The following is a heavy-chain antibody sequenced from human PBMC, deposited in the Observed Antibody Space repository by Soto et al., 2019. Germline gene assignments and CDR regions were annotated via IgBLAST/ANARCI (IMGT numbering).Heavy chain of an antibody. V-gene: IGHV4-39*01. J-gene: IGHJ5*02. CDR3: ARARQNDYGDIGFDP. CDR1: GGSISSSSYY. CDR2: IYYSGST. D-gene: IGHD4-17*01. Sequence: SETLSLTCTVSGGSISSSSYYWGWNRQQLGKGLEWIGSIYYSGSTYHNPSLKSRVTISVDTSKNQFSLKLNSVTAADTAVYYCARARQNDYGDIGFDPWGQGILVTVSS.